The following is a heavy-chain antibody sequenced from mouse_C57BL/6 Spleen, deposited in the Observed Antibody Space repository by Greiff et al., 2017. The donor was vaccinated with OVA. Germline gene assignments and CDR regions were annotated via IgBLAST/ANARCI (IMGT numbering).Heavy chain of an antibody. CDR3: ARSLYGSNFDY. J-gene: IGHJ2*01. Sequence: QVQLKQPGAELVRPGSSVKLSCKASGYTFTSYWMHWVKQRPIQSLEWIGNIDPSDSETHYNQKFKDKATLTVDKSSSTAYMQLSSLTSEDSAVYYCARSLYGSNFDYWGQGTTLTGSS. CDR2: IDPSDSET. V-gene: IGHV1-52*01. D-gene: IGHD1-1*01. CDR1: GYTFTSYW.